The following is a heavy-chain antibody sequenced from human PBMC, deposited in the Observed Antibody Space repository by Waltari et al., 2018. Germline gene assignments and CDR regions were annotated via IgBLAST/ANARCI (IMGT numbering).Heavy chain of an antibody. J-gene: IGHJ6*03. Sequence: QVQLVQSGAEVKKPGSSVKVSCKASGGTFSSYAISWVRQAPGQGLEWMGGIIPIFGTANYAQKFQGRVTITTDESTSTAYMELSSLRSEDTAVYYCARAAQSSGYYGNPLYYYYYYYMDVWGKGTTVTVSS. CDR2: IIPIFGTA. CDR1: GGTFSSYA. V-gene: IGHV1-69*05. CDR3: ARAAQSSGYYGNPLYYYYYYYMDV. D-gene: IGHD3-22*01.